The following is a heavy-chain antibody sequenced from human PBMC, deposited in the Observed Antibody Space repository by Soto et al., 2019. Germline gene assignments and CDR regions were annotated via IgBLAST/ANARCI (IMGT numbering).Heavy chain of an antibody. CDR1: GFTVSSNY. D-gene: IGHD3-10*01. CDR3: ARLQALLWFGAPYGMDV. V-gene: IGHV3-53*02. Sequence: EVQLVETGGGLIQPGGSLRLSCAASGFTVSSNYMSWVRQAPGKGLEWVSVIYSGGSTYYADSVKGRFTISRDNSKNTLYLQMNSLRAEDTAVYYCARLQALLWFGAPYGMDVWGQGTTVTVSS. J-gene: IGHJ6*02. CDR2: IYSGGST.